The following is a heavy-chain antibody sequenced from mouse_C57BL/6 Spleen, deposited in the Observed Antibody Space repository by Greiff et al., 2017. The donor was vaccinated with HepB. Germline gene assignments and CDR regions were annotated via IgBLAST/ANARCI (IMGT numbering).Heavy chain of an antibody. Sequence: QVQLQQPGAELVMPGASVKLSCKASGYTFTSYWMHWVKQRPGQGLEWIGEIDPSDSYTNYNQKFKGKSTLTVDKSSSTADMQLSSLTSEDSAVYYCARRGPNWDWYFDVWGTGTTVTVSS. CDR2: IDPSDSYT. V-gene: IGHV1-69*01. CDR1: GYTFTSYW. CDR3: ARRGPNWDWYFDV. J-gene: IGHJ1*03. D-gene: IGHD4-1*01.